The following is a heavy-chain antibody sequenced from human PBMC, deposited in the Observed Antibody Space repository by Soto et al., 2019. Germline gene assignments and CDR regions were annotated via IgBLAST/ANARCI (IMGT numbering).Heavy chain of an antibody. J-gene: IGHJ5*02. CDR1: GGSIGSGDHS. CDR2: IYHSGST. D-gene: IGHD3-22*01. CDR3: ARDSGSGYPNGGFDP. V-gene: IGHV4-30-2*01. Sequence: QLQLQESDSGLVRSSQTLSLTCAVSGGSIGSGDHSWNWIRQPPGKGLEWIGYIYHSGSTYYNPSLKSRVTMSVDRSKNQFSLNLFSGTAADTAVYYCARDSGSGYPNGGFDPWGQGTLVTVSS.